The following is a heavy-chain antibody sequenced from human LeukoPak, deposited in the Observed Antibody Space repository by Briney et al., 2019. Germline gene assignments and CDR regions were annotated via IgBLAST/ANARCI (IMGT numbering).Heavy chain of an antibody. V-gene: IGHV3-33*01. CDR2: IWYDGSNK. CDR3: ARGPYYCSSTRCSMGYIDY. Sequence: GGSLRLSCAASGFTFSSYGMHWVRQAPGKGLEWVAVIWYDGSNKYYADSVKGRFTISRDNSKNTLYLQMNSLRAEDTAVYYCARGPYYCSSTRCSMGYIDYWGQGTLVTVSS. J-gene: IGHJ4*02. D-gene: IGHD2-2*01. CDR1: GFTFSSYG.